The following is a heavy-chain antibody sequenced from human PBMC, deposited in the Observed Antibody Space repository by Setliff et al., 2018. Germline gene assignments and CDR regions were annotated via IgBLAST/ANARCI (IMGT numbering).Heavy chain of an antibody. J-gene: IGHJ3*01. D-gene: IGHD2-21*02. CDR2: TIPIFGTT. Sequence: SVKVSCKASGGTFSSYGISWVRQAPGQGLEWMGGTIPIFGTTDYAQKFRGRVTIITDESTSTAFMQLSSLRSEDTAVYYCARDWFCSGGDCSDVFDFWGQGTMVTVSS. CDR1: GGTFSSYG. V-gene: IGHV1-69*05. CDR3: ARDWFCSGGDCSDVFDF.